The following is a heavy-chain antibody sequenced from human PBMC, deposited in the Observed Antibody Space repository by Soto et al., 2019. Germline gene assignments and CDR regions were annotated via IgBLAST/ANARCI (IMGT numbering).Heavy chain of an antibody. CDR1: GFTLTRYS. CDR2: ISSTTNYI. CDR3: TRGPRSTSTGTGAF. D-gene: IGHD1-1*01. Sequence: GGSLRLSCAASGFTLTRYSMNWVRQAPGKGLEWVSSISSTTNYIYYGDSMKGRFTISRDNAKNTLYLQMNALRVEDTAVYYCTRGPRSTSTGTGAFWGQGTLVTVSS. J-gene: IGHJ4*02. V-gene: IGHV3-21*01.